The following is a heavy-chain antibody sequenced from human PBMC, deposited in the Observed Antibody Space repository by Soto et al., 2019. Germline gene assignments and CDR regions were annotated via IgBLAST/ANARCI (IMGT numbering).Heavy chain of an antibody. CDR1: GGSVSSGSYY. D-gene: IGHD5-18*01. CDR3: ARLDTALDY. Sequence: QLQLQESGPGLVKPSETLSLTCTVSGGSVSSGSYYWSWIRQPPGKGLEWIGYIYYSGATSYNPPLKSRVTISQDTSKNQFSLSLRSVTAADTAMYYCARLDTALDYWGQGTLVTVSS. V-gene: IGHV4-61*01. J-gene: IGHJ4*02. CDR2: IYYSGAT.